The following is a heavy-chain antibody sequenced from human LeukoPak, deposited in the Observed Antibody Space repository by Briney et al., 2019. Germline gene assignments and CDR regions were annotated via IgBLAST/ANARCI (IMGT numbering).Heavy chain of an antibody. J-gene: IGHJ4*02. CDR2: LYPSGST. CDR3: AGGHYPLEY. Sequence: SETLSLPCSVSGGSINSGNWSWIRQPPGKGLEWIGLLYPSGSTNYNPSLKSRVTISVDTSRTQFSLKLSSMTAADTAVYYCAGGHYPLEYWGQGTLVTVSS. CDR1: GGSINSGN. V-gene: IGHV4-59*01. D-gene: IGHD1-26*01.